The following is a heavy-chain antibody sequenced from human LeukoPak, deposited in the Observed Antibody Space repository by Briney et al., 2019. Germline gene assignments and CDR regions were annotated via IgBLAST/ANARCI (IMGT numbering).Heavy chain of an antibody. CDR3: ATDDYRGLGY. CDR1: GITFSNYW. V-gene: IGHV3-74*01. D-gene: IGHD3-16*01. CDR2: IIQDGSVT. J-gene: IGHJ4*02. Sequence: GGSLRLSRAASGITFSNYWMHWVRQAPGKGLVWVSHIIQDGSVTFYADSVKGRFTISRDNAKNTVYLQMNSLRTEDTAVYYCATDDYRGLGYWGQGTLVTVSS.